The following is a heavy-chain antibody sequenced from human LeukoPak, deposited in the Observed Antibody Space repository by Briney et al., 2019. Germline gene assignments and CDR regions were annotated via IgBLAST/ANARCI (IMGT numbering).Heavy chain of an antibody. CDR2: IYYSGST. D-gene: IGHD5-12*01. J-gene: IGHJ4*02. CDR1: GGSISSYY. V-gene: IGHV4-59*12. Sequence: SETLSLTCTVSGGSISSYYWSWIRQPPGKGLEWIGYIYYSGSTNYNLSLKSRVTISVDTSKNQFSLRLSSVTAADTAVYYCARENPIVATIPFFDYWGQGTLVTVSS. CDR3: ARENPIVATIPFFDY.